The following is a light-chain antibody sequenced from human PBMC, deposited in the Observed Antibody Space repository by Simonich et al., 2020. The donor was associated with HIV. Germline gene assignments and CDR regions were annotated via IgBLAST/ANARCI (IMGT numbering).Light chain of an antibody. CDR1: QSVSSN. J-gene: IGKJ1*01. V-gene: IGKV3-15*01. CDR3: QQYNNWWT. CDR2: GAS. Sequence: EIVMTQFPATLSVSPGERATLSCRARQSVSSNLAWYPQKPGQAPRLLIFGASPRATGIPDRFSGSGSGTEFTLTISSMQSEDFAVYYCQQYNNWWTFGQGTKVEIK.